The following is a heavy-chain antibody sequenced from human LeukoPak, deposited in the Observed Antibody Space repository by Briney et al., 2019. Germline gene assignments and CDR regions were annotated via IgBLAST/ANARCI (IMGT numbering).Heavy chain of an antibody. CDR2: IRYDGSNK. J-gene: IGHJ4*02. Sequence: GGSLRLSCAASGFTLSSYGMHWVRQAPGKGLEWVAFIRYDGSNKYYADSVKGRFTISRDNSKNTLYLQMNSLRAEDTAVYYCAKDYGGNKGLFDYWGQGTLATVSS. D-gene: IGHD4-23*01. CDR1: GFTLSSYG. CDR3: AKDYGGNKGLFDY. V-gene: IGHV3-30*02.